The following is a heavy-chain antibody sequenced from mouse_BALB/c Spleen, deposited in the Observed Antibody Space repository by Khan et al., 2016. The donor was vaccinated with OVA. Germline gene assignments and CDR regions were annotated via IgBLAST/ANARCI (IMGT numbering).Heavy chain of an antibody. CDR1: GYTFTSYY. Sequence: QVRLQQSGAELVKSGASVKLSCKASGYTFTSYYMYWVKQRPGQGLEWIGEINPSNGGTNVNEKFKSKATLTVDKSSSTAYMEVSSLTSEDSAVYYCTRGGYGSPFAYWGQGTLVTVSA. J-gene: IGHJ3*01. CDR2: INPSNGGT. CDR3: TRGGYGSPFAY. V-gene: IGHV1S81*02. D-gene: IGHD1-1*01.